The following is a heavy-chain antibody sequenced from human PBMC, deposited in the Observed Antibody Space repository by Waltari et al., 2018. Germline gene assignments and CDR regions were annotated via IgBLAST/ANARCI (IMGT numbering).Heavy chain of an antibody. J-gene: IGHJ4*02. CDR3: ARSHWGIYGDYVGDY. D-gene: IGHD4-17*01. CDR2: INHSGST. V-gene: IGHV4-34*01. CDR1: GGSFSGYY. Sequence: QVQLQQWGAGLLKPSETLSLTCAVYGGSFSGYYWSWIRQPPGKGREWIGEINHSGSTNYNPSLKSRVTISVDTSKNQFSLKLSSVTAADTAVYYCARSHWGIYGDYVGDYWGQGTLVTVSS.